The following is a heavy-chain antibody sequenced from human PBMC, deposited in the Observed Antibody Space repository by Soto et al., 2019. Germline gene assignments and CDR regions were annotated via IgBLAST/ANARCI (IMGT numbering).Heavy chain of an antibody. CDR3: ARVSFETSGYADY. Sequence: QVHLVQSGAEVKKPGASVKVSCKASGYIFSTYTMHWVRQAPGQRIEWMGWINAANGNTKYSQNFQGRVTISRDTSASTDYLELSSLRSEDTAVYYCARVSFETSGYADYWGQGTLVTVSS. J-gene: IGHJ4*02. CDR2: INAANGNT. V-gene: IGHV1-3*01. D-gene: IGHD3-22*01. CDR1: GYIFSTYT.